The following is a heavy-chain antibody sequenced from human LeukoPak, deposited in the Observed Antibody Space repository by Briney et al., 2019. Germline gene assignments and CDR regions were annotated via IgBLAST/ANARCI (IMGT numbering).Heavy chain of an antibody. CDR2: IYYSGST. J-gene: IGHJ3*02. CDR3: ARASSGYFRAFDI. D-gene: IGHD3-22*01. V-gene: IGHV4-59*12. CDR1: GGSISSYY. Sequence: PSETLSLTCTVSGGSISSYYWSWIRQPPGKGLEWIGYIYYSGSTNYNPSLKSRVTISVDTSKNQFSLKLSSVTAADTAVYYCARASSGYFRAFDIWGQGTMVTVSS.